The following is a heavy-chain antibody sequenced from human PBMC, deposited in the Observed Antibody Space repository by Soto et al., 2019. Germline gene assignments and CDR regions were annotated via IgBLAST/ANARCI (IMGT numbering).Heavy chain of an antibody. CDR3: ARDRGVHCSGGSCYSGWLDP. J-gene: IGHJ5*02. D-gene: IGHD2-15*01. CDR2: ISAYNGNT. V-gene: IGHV1-18*04. Sequence: VASVKVSCKASGYTFTSYGISWVRQAPGQGLEWMGWISAYNGNTNYAQKLQGRVTMTTDTSTSTAYMELRSLRSDDTAVYYCARDRGVHCSGGSCYSGWLDPWGQGTLVTVSS. CDR1: GYTFTSYG.